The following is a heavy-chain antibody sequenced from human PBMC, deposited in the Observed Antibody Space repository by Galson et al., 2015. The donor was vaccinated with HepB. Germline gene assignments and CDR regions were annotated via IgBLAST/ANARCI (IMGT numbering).Heavy chain of an antibody. CDR3: ARSPLRFLDWLPYYDYYYMDV. V-gene: IGHV7-4-1*02. D-gene: IGHD3-3*01. CDR1: GFSLSTYD. J-gene: IGHJ6*03. CDR2: MNTNTGKP. Sequence: SVKVSCKASGFSLSTYDINWVRQATGQGLEWMGWMNTNTGKPTYAPGFAGRFVFSLDPSVTTAYLQISSLETDDTAVYYCARSPLRFLDWLPYYDYYYMDVWGEGTTVTVSS.